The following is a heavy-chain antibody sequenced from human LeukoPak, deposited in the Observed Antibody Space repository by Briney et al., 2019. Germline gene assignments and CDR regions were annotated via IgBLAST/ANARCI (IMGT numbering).Heavy chain of an antibody. CDR1: GFTFSNYW. CDR2: IKQDGSEK. D-gene: IGHD3-22*01. Sequence: GGSLRLSYAASGFTFSNYWMSWVRQAPGKGLEWVANIKQDGSEKYYLDSVKGRFTISRDNAKNSLYLQMNSLRVEDTAVYYCARDYYRSLDYWGQGTLATVSS. CDR3: ARDYYRSLDY. V-gene: IGHV3-7*01. J-gene: IGHJ4*02.